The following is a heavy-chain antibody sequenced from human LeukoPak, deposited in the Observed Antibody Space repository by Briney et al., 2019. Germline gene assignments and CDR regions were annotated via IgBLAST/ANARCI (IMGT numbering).Heavy chain of an antibody. Sequence: GGSLRLSCAASGFTFSSYAMSWVRQAPGKGLEWVSAISGSGGSTYYADSVKGRFTISRDNSKNTLHLQMNSLRAEDTAVYYCAKDRKVMVVAARGSLDVWGQGTTVTVSS. V-gene: IGHV3-23*01. CDR1: GFTFSSYA. J-gene: IGHJ6*02. CDR3: AKDRKVMVVAARGSLDV. CDR2: ISGSGGST. D-gene: IGHD2-15*01.